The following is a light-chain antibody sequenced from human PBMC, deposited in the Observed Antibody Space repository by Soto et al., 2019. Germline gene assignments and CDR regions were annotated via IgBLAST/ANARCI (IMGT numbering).Light chain of an antibody. CDR1: SSNIGAGYD. V-gene: IGLV1-40*01. CDR2: GNK. J-gene: IGLJ1*01. Sequence: QSVLTQPPSVSGSAAERVTISRTGSSSNIGAGYDVHWYQQRPGTAPKLLIYGNKNRPSGVPDRFSGSKSGTSASLAITGLQAEDEADYYCQSYDSSLGVSYVCGTGTKVTVL. CDR3: QSYDSSLGVSYV.